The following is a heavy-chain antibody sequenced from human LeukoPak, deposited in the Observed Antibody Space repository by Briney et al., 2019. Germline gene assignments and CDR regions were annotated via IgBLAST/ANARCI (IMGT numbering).Heavy chain of an antibody. CDR1: GFTFSSYW. CDR2: IKQDGSEK. V-gene: IGHV3-7*01. D-gene: IGHD6-19*01. J-gene: IGHJ4*02. Sequence: PGGSLRLSCAASGFTFSSYWMSWARQAPGKGLEWVANIKQDGSEKYYVDSVKGRFTISRDNAKNSLYLQMNSLRAEDTAVYYCAKYSSGWYFDYWGQGTLVTVSS. CDR3: AKYSSGWYFDY.